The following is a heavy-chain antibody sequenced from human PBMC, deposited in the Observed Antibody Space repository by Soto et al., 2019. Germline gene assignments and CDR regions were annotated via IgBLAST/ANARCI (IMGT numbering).Heavy chain of an antibody. CDR3: ASSIAARPLDYYYYGMDV. V-gene: IGHV1-2*04. Sequence: ASVKVSCKASGYTCTGYYMHWVRQAPGQGLEWMGWINPNSGGTTNAQKFQGWVTMTRDTSISTAYMVLSRLRSDDTAVYYCASSIAARPLDYYYYGMDVWGQGTTVTVSS. J-gene: IGHJ6*02. D-gene: IGHD6-6*01. CDR1: GYTCTGYY. CDR2: INPNSGGT.